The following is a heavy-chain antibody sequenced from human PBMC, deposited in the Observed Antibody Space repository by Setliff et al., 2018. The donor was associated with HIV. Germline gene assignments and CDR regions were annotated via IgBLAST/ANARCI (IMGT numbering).Heavy chain of an antibody. V-gene: IGHV4-38-2*02. CDR3: ARERSRGYTDPPRFDY. CDR2: FYETGYT. CDR1: GYSISSNDW. D-gene: IGHD5-18*01. Sequence: TLSLTCVVSGYSISSNDWWGWIRQSPGKGLEWIGSFYETGYTYYNPSLKSRVTISVDTSKNQFSLRLTSVTAADTAVYYCARERSRGYTDPPRFDYWGQGTLVTVSS. J-gene: IGHJ4*02.